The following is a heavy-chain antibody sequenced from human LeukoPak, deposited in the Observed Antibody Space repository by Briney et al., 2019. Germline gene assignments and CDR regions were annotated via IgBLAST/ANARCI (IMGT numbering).Heavy chain of an antibody. CDR1: GFTVSSNY. CDR3: ARGPDEYYYGSGLDY. J-gene: IGHJ4*02. V-gene: IGHV3-66*01. CDR2: IYSGGST. Sequence: TGGSLRLSCAASGFTVSSNYMSWVRQAPGKGLEWVSVIYSGGSTYYADSVKGRFTISRDNSKNTLYLQMNSLRAEDTAVYYCARGPDEYYYGSGLDYWGQGTLVTVSS. D-gene: IGHD3-10*01.